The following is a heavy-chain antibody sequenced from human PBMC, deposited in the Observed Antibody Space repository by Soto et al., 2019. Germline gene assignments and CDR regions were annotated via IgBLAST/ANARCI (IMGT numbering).Heavy chain of an antibody. D-gene: IGHD1-26*01. Sequence: QVQLVQSGAEVKKPGASVKVSCKSSGYTFSSYDINWVRQATGQVLEWMGWMKPDSDNTGYAQKFQGRVTMTRNTSISTAYMELSNLTSDDTAMYYCVRGHRQSGIYTGDSWGQGTLVTVSS. CDR3: VRGHRQSGIYTGDS. CDR2: MKPDSDNT. J-gene: IGHJ4*02. V-gene: IGHV1-8*01. CDR1: GYTFSSYD.